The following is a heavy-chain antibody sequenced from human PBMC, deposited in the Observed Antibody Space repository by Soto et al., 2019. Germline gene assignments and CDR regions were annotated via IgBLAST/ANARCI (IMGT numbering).Heavy chain of an antibody. D-gene: IGHD1-26*01. CDR1: GFTFSTYW. CDR3: ARGGRRSGSYADAFDI. V-gene: IGHV3-7*03. Sequence: PGGSLRLSCAASGFTFSTYWMSWVRQAPGKGLEWAANIKQDGSEKYHVDSVKGRFTISRDNAKNSLYLQMNSLRAEDTAMYYCARGGRRSGSYADAFDIWGQGTMVTVSS. CDR2: IKQDGSEK. J-gene: IGHJ3*02.